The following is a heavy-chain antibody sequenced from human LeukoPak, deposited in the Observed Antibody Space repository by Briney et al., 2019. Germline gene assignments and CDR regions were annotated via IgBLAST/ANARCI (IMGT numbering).Heavy chain of an antibody. CDR2: FFSGGDT. CDR1: GGSMDSSRYY. V-gene: IGHV4-39*07. D-gene: IGHD4-23*01. CDR3: ARDRGDYGGPDY. Sequence: SETLSLTCTVSGGSMDSSRYYWGWVRQAPGRGLEWIGSFFSGGDTYYAAALKSRATISVDTSKNQFSLKLSSVTAADTAVYYCARDRGDYGGPDYWGRGTLVTVSS. J-gene: IGHJ4*02.